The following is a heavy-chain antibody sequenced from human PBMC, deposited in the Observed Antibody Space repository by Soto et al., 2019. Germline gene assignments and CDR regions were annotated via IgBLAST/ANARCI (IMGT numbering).Heavy chain of an antibody. CDR1: GFIVSSNY. CDR2: LYSGGSS. CDR3: AKGHYGMDV. J-gene: IGHJ6*02. V-gene: IGHV3-53*01. Sequence: PGGSLRLSCAASGFIVSSNYMNWVRQAPGKGLEWVSVLYSGGSSYSADTVKGRITISRDNSKNTVYIQMNSLRAEDTAVYYCAKGHYGMDVWGQGTTVTVSS.